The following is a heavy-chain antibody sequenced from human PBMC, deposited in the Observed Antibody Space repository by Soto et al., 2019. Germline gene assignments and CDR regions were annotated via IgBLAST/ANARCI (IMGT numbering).Heavy chain of an antibody. CDR3: AKGLRGYIAGASDY. D-gene: IGHD6-13*01. Sequence: QTGGSLRLSCTASGFTFDDYAMYWVRQAPEKGLEWVSGINWKSNSIGYADSVKGRFTISRDNAKNALYLEMNSLRAEDTALYFCAKGLRGYIAGASDYWGQGTLVTVSS. CDR2: INWKSNSI. J-gene: IGHJ4*02. CDR1: GFTFDDYA. V-gene: IGHV3-9*01.